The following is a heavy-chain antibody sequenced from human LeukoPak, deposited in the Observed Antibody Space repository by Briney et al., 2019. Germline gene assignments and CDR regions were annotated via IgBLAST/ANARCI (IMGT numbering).Heavy chain of an antibody. CDR1: GVSISTYY. Sequence: PSETLSLTCTVSGVSISTYYWSWIRQPAGKGLEWIGRIYTSGSTNYNPSLRNRVTMSVDTSKNQFSLKLSSVTAADTAVYYCARDGEYCTGGSCYSVWFDPWGQGTLVTVSS. J-gene: IGHJ5*02. CDR3: ARDGEYCTGGSCYSVWFDP. V-gene: IGHV4-4*07. CDR2: IYTSGST. D-gene: IGHD2-15*01.